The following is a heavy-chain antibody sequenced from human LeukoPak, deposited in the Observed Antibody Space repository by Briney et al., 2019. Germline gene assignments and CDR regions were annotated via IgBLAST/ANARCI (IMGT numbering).Heavy chain of an antibody. CDR3: ARDLDYGDYEYYFDY. CDR2: ISSSGSTI. D-gene: IGHD4-17*01. V-gene: IGHV3-48*03. CDR1: GFTFSSYE. J-gene: IGHJ4*02. Sequence: GGSLRLSCAASGFTFSSYEMNWVRQAPGKGLEWVSYISSSGSTIYYADSVKGRFTISRDNAKNSLYLQMNSLRAEDTAVYYCARDLDYGDYEYYFDYWGQGTLVTVSS.